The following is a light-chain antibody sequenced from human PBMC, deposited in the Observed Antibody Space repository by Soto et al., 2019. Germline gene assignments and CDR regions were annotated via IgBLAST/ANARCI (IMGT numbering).Light chain of an antibody. CDR3: QQYNNWPQT. J-gene: IGKJ2*01. CDR1: QSVSSK. CDR2: GAS. V-gene: IGKV3-15*01. Sequence: EIVMTQSPVTLSVSPGERATHSCRASQSVSSKLAWYQQKPGQAPRLLIYGASTRATGIPARFSGSGSGTEFTLSISSLQSEDFAVYYCQQYNNWPQTFGQGTKLEIK.